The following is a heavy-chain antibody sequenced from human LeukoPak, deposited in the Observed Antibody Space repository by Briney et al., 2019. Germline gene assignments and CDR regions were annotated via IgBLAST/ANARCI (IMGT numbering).Heavy chain of an antibody. V-gene: IGHV3-48*04. J-gene: IGHJ4*02. D-gene: IGHD4-23*01. CDR3: ARCPRWAHFDY. CDR2: ISSSGRAI. CDR1: GFTFSSYA. Sequence: QPGGSLRLSCEVSGFTFSSYAMNWVRQAPGKGLEWVSYISSSGRAIYYADSVKGRFTVSRDNAKNSLYLQMNSLRAEDTAVYYCARCPRWAHFDYWGQGTLVTVSS.